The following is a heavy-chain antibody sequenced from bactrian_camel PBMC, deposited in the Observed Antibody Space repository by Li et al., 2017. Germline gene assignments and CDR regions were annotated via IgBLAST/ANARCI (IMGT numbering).Heavy chain of an antibody. J-gene: IGHJ4*01. Sequence: HVQLVESGGGSVQAGGSLTLACAASGYTYNNHCMGWYRQAPGKAREAVASFGRGGTTSYADSAKGRFTISKDNVKNILYLQMDKLKPEDTAMYYCCGNCGICRDANWPPYWGQGTQVTVS. CDR3: CGNCGICRDANWPPY. V-gene: IGHV3S55*01. CDR2: FGRGGTT. CDR1: GYTYNNHC. D-gene: IGHD7*01.